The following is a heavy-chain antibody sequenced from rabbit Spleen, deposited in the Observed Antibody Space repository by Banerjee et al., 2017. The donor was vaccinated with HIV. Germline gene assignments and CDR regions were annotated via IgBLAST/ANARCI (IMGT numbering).Heavy chain of an antibody. J-gene: IGHJ4*01. CDR2: IYNGDIGSRT. Sequence: QQLVESGGGLVKPGASLTLTCKASGFSFSSGYDMCWVRQAPGKGLEWIACIYNGDIGSRTYYANSVRGRFTISSDSAQNTVYLQLNSLTAADTATYFCVRSAYAGYGYATLSNLWGPGTLVTVS. CDR3: VRSAYAGYGYATLSNL. D-gene: IGHD6-1*01. V-gene: IGHV1S40*01. CDR1: GFSFSSGYD.